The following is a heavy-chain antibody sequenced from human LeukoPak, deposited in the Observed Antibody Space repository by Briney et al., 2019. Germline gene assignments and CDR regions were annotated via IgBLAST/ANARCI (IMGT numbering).Heavy chain of an antibody. Sequence: SLRLSCAASGFTFSSYGMHWVRQAPGKGLEWVAVIWYEGSNKYYADSGKGRFTICRDNCKKTLYMQMNSLRAEDTAVYYCARGFRRQLVYYYYGMDVWGQGTTVTVSS. CDR1: GFTFSSYG. D-gene: IGHD6-6*01. V-gene: IGHV3-33*01. J-gene: IGHJ6*02. CDR3: ARGFRRQLVYYYYGMDV. CDR2: IWYEGSNK.